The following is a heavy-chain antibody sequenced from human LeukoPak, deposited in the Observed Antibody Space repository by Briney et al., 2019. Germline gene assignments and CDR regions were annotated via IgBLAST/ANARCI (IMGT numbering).Heavy chain of an antibody. Sequence: SETLSLTCTVSGASISSDYWSWIRQAPGKRLEYIGFINSAGNTNYNPSLKSRVTISVDTSKNQFSLKLSAVDAADTAVYYCPRLGKDVTYRAYYFDFWGQGTLVTVSS. CDR3: PRLGKDVTYRAYYFDF. V-gene: IGHV4-59*08. D-gene: IGHD7-27*01. CDR1: GASISSDY. CDR2: INSAGNT. J-gene: IGHJ4*02.